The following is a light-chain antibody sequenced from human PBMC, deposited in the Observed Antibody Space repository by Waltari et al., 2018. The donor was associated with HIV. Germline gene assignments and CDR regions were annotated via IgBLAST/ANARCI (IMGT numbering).Light chain of an antibody. CDR2: WAS. V-gene: IGKV4-1*01. CDR1: RTILYNSNNKNY. J-gene: IGKJ4*01. Sequence: DIVMTQSPDALALSLGERATINCKASRTILYNSNNKNYLAWHQQKPGQPPKLLIYWASTRQSGLPDRFSGSGSVTDFNLSISNVQTEDMAVYYWQQYFNTPLTFGGGTKVEIK. CDR3: QQYFNTPLT.